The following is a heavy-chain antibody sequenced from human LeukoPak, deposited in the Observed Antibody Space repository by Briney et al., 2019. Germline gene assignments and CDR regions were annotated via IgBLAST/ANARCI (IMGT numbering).Heavy chain of an antibody. CDR2: ISGSGGST. D-gene: IGHD6-6*01. J-gene: IGHJ4*02. CDR1: GFTFSGYA. V-gene: IGHV3-23*01. Sequence: PGGSLRLSCAASGFTFSGYAMSWVRQAPGKGLEWVSAISGSGGSTYYADSVKGRFTISRDNSKNTLYLQMNSLRAEDTAVYYCAPSSGAPAAGAPFDYWGQGTLVTVSS. CDR3: APSSGAPAAGAPFDY.